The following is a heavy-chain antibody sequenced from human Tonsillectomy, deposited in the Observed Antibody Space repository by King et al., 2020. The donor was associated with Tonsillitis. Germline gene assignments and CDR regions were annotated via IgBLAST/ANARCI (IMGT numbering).Heavy chain of an antibody. J-gene: IGHJ6*03. CDR3: TTLEIVVVPATIRGYYYYMDV. CDR2: IKSKTDGGTT. Sequence: VQLVESGGGLVKPGGSLRVSCAASGFAFTNAWMSWVRQAPGKGLEWVGRIKSKTDGGTTDYAAPVKGRFTISRDDSKNTLSLQMNSLKTEDTAVYYCTTLEIVVVPATIRGYYYYMDVWGKGTTVTVSS. V-gene: IGHV3-15*01. D-gene: IGHD2-2*02. CDR1: GFAFTNAW.